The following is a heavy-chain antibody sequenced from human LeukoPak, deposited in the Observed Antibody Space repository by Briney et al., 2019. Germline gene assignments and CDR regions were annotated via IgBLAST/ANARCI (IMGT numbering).Heavy chain of an antibody. V-gene: IGHV1-69*04. CDR3: ARVSDMSYYYGMDV. CDR2: IIPILGIA. D-gene: IGHD3-9*01. CDR1: GGTFSSYA. J-gene: IGHJ6*02. Sequence: ASVKVSCKASGGTFSSYAISWVRQAPGQGLEWMGRIIPILGIANYAQKFQGRVTITADKSTSTAYMELSSLRSEDTAVYYCARVSDMSYYYGMDVWGQGTTVTVSS.